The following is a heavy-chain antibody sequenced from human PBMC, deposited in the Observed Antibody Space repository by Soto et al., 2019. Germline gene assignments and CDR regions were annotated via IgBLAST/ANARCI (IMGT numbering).Heavy chain of an antibody. V-gene: IGHV5-10-1*01. D-gene: IGHD6-6*01. Sequence: GGSLKFSCKGSGYSFTSYWISWGGQGPGKGLEGRGRIDPSDSYTNYSPSFQGHVTISADKSISTAYLQWSSLKASDTAMYYCARPQYSSSSGPYYYYGMDVWGQGTTVTVSS. CDR1: GYSFTSYW. J-gene: IGHJ6*02. CDR3: ARPQYSSSSGPYYYYGMDV. CDR2: IDPSDSYT.